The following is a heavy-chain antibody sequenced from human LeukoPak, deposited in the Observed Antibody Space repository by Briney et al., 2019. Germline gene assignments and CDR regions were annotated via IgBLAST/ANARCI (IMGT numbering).Heavy chain of an antibody. V-gene: IGHV3-7*01. J-gene: IGHJ4*02. D-gene: IGHD6-25*01. CDR3: ARWSRVGSGLYYIDD. CDR1: GFTFSSYW. Sequence: GGSLRLSCAASGFTFSSYWMSWVRQAPGKGLEWVANIKQDGSEKYYVASVKGRFTISRDNAKDSLYLQMNSLRAEDTAVYYCARWSRVGSGLYYIDDWGQGTLVTVSS. CDR2: IKQDGSEK.